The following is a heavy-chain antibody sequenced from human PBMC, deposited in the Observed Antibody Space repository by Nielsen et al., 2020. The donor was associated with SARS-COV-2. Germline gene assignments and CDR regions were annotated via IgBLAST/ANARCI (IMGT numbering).Heavy chain of an antibody. CDR2: MNPNSGNT. CDR3: ERGLYPHFDWLPFGMDV. J-gene: IGHJ6*02. Sequence: ASVKVSCKASGYTFTSYDINWVRQATGQGLEWMGWMNPNSGNTGYAQKFQGRVTMTRNTSIGTAYMELSSLRSEDTAVYYCERGLYPHFDWLPFGMDVWGQGTTVTVSS. CDR1: GYTFTSYD. V-gene: IGHV1-8*01. D-gene: IGHD3-9*01.